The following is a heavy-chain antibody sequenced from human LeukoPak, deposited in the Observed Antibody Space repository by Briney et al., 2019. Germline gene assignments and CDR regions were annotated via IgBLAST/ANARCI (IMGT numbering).Heavy chain of an antibody. V-gene: IGHV3-53*01. D-gene: IGHD1-14*01. CDR3: TGDVYQH. Sequence: GGSLRLSCAPSGLTVNSKYMSWVRQAPGKGLEWVSIIYSGGSTNYADSVKGRFTISRDNSKNTVYLQMNSLRAEDTAVYYCTGDVYQHWGQGTLVTVSS. CDR1: GLTVNSKY. J-gene: IGHJ1*01. CDR2: IYSGGST.